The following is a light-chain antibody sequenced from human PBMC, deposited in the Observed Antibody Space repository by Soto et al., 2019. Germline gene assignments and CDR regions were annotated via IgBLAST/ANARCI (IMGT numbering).Light chain of an antibody. V-gene: IGLV2-23*01. CDR3: CSYAGSSLV. Sequence: QSVLTQPASVSGSPGQSITISCTGTSSDVGSYNLVSWYQQHPGKAPKLMIYEGSKRPSGVSNRFSGSKSGNTASLTISGLQAEDEADYYCCSYAGSSLVFGGGIKVTVL. CDR2: EGS. CDR1: SSDVGSYNL. J-gene: IGLJ3*02.